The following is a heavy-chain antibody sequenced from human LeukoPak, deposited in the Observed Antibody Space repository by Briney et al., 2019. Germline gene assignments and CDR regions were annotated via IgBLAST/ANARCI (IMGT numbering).Heavy chain of an antibody. CDR2: IKQDGSEK. CDR3: ARKAAEINY. CDR1: GFNFKNYW. V-gene: IGHV3-7*03. D-gene: IGHD6-13*01. J-gene: IGHJ4*02. Sequence: GGSLRLSCAASGFNFKNYWMHWVRQAPGKGREWVANIKQDGSEKYYVDSVKGRFTISRDNAKNSLYLQMNSLRAEDTAVYYCARKAAEINYWGQGTLVTVSS.